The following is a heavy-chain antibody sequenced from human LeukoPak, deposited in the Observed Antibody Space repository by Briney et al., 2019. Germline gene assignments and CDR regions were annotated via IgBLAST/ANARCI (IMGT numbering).Heavy chain of an antibody. CDR1: GGTFSRYA. CDR3: AKDSDPYYYGSGSYYCSVAY. Sequence: SVKVSCKASGGTFSRYAISWVRQAPGQGLEWMGGIIPIFGTANFAQKFQGRVTITADESTSTAYMELSSLRSEDTAVYYCAKDSDPYYYGSGSYYCSVAYWGQGTLVTVSS. J-gene: IGHJ4*02. D-gene: IGHD3-10*01. V-gene: IGHV1-69*01. CDR2: IIPIFGTA.